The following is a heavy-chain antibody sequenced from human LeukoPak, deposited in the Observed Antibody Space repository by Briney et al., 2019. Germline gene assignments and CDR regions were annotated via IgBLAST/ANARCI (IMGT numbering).Heavy chain of an antibody. J-gene: IGHJ4*02. CDR2: ISSSGSTI. Sequence: PGGSLRLSCAASGFTFSDYYMSWIRQAPGKGLEWVSYISSSGSTIYYADSVKGRFTISRDNAKNSLYLQMNSLRADDTAVYYCARVAYYYDSSGYYYFDYWGQGTLVTVSS. CDR1: GFTFSDYY. D-gene: IGHD3-22*01. V-gene: IGHV3-11*04. CDR3: ARVAYYYDSSGYYYFDY.